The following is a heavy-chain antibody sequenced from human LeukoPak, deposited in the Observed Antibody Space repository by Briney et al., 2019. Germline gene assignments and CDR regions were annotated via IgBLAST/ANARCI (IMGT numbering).Heavy chain of an antibody. CDR3: ARIATGEQQLTWEFDP. Sequence: PSQTLSLTCTVSGGSISGGGYYWSWIRQHPGKGLEWIGYIYYSGSTNYNPSLKSRVTISVDTSKNQFSLKLSSVTAADTAVYYCARIATGEQQLTWEFDPWGQGTLVTVSS. J-gene: IGHJ5*02. V-gene: IGHV4-31*03. CDR1: GGSISGGGYY. D-gene: IGHD6-13*01. CDR2: IYYSGST.